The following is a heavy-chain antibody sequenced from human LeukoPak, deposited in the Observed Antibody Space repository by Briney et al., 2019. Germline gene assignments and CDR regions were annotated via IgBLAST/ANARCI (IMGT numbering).Heavy chain of an antibody. CDR3: ASTVVVVPAAKTPDAFDI. Sequence: AGASLQISCCGSGSNFSSYWIGWGRQLPGKGVEWMGSIYPCDSDTRYSPSFQGQVTISADKSISPASLQWSSLNASATAISFCASTVVVVPAAKTPDAFDIGGEGRIVTLSS. V-gene: IGHV5-51*01. CDR2: IYPCDSDT. CDR1: GSNFSSYW. D-gene: IGHD2-2*01. J-gene: IGHJ3*02.